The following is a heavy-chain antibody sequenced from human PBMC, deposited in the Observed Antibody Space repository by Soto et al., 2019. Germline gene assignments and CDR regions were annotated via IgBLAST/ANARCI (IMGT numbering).Heavy chain of an antibody. CDR2: ISRDGGTK. J-gene: IGHJ4*02. D-gene: IGHD2-8*02. CDR3: TGEVASGY. CDR1: GFTVSSYG. Sequence: QVQLVESGGGVVQPGRSLRLSCAASGFTVSSYGMHSVRQAPGKGLEWVAVISRDGGTKYYADSVKGRFTISRDNSRNTLFLEMNSLRGDDMAVYYCTGEVASGYWGQGTLVTVSS. V-gene: IGHV3-30*03.